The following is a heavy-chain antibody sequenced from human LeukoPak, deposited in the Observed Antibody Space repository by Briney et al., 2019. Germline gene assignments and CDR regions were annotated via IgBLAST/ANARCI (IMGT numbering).Heavy chain of an antibody. V-gene: IGHV4-59*01. CDR3: ARVGGRTTINNAAFDI. CDR1: GGSINSDY. D-gene: IGHD3-16*01. J-gene: IGHJ3*02. Sequence: SETLSLTCSVSGGSINSDYWNWIRQPPGKGLEWIGYIYHSGSTNYNPSLKSRVTISIHKSKKQFSLKLISVTAADTAIYYCARVGGRTTINNAAFDIWGQGTMVTVSS. CDR2: IYHSGST.